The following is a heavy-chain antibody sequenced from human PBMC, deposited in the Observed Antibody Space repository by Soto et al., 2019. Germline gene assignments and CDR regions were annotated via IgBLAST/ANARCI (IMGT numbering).Heavy chain of an antibody. CDR1: GYNFTNYW. CDR3: ARSTISAWFDP. Sequence: EVQLVQSGAEVKKPGESLRISCKGSGYNFTNYWISWVRQMPGKGLEWMGRIDPSDSYTNYSPSFQGHVTISADKAISTANLQWSRLKASDTAIYYCARSTISAWFDPWGQGTLVTVSS. D-gene: IGHD3-3*01. J-gene: IGHJ5*02. V-gene: IGHV5-10-1*01. CDR2: IDPSDSYT.